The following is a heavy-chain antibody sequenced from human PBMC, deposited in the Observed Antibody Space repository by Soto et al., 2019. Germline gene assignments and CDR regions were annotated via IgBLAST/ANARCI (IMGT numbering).Heavy chain of an antibody. CDR3: TTDPAGYYDSSGYYSPWFDP. J-gene: IGHJ5*02. V-gene: IGHV3-15*07. D-gene: IGHD3-22*01. CDR1: GGSFSGYY. CDR2: IKSKTDGGTT. Sequence: PSETLSLTCAVYGGSFSGYYWSWVRQAPGKGLEWVGRIKSKTDGGTTDYAAPVKGRFTISRDDSKNTLYLQMNSLKTEDTAVYYCTTDPAGYYDSSGYYSPWFDPWGQGTLVTVSS.